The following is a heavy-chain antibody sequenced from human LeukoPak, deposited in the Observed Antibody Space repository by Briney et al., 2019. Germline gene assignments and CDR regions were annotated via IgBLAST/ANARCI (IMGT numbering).Heavy chain of an antibody. CDR1: GFSFDDYG. D-gene: IGHD6-13*01. V-gene: IGHV3-20*04. CDR3: ARGGSAAGLFDY. CDR2: INWNGDST. J-gene: IGHJ4*02. Sequence: GGSLRLSCAASGFSFDDYGLTWVRQAPGKGLEWVSGINWNGDSTGYADSVKGRFTISRDNAKNSLYLQLNSLRAEDTALYYCARGGSAAGLFDYWGQGTLVTVSS.